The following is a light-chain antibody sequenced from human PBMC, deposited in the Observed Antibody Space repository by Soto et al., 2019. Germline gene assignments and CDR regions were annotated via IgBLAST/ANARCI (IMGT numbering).Light chain of an antibody. CDR1: SSNIGAGYD. CDR2: GNS. Sequence: QSVLTQPPSVSGAPGQRVTISCTGSSSNIGAGYDVHWYQQLPGTAPKLLIYGNSNRPSGVPDRFSGSKSGTSASLAITGLQAEEEADYYCRPYDSSLSGVVFGGGTKLTVL. CDR3: RPYDSSLSGVV. V-gene: IGLV1-40*01. J-gene: IGLJ2*01.